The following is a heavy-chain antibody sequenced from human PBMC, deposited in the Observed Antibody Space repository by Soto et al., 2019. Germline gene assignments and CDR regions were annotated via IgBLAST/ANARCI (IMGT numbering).Heavy chain of an antibody. D-gene: IGHD1-26*01. Sequence: GASVKVSCKASGYSFSSYGIVWVRQAPGQGLEWMGWIRPYNGDTNSAQKFQGRVTLTTDTSTSTAYMELRSLRYDDTAVYCCARRAEDHYSYYMGVWGRGTTVTVSS. CDR3: ARRAEDHYSYYMGV. V-gene: IGHV1-18*01. CDR1: GYSFSSYG. CDR2: IRPYNGDT. J-gene: IGHJ6*03.